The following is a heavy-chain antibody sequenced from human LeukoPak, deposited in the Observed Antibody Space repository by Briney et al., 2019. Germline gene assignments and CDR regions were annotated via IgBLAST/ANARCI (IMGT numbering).Heavy chain of an antibody. J-gene: IGHJ4*02. V-gene: IGHV1-46*01. Sequence: VASVKVSCKASGCSFTSHYIHWVRQAPGQGLEWMGIINPSRGSTSYAQKFQGRVTVTRDTSTSTVYMDLSSLGSEDTAVYYCARGYSSGFGNWGQGTLVTVSS. CDR1: GCSFTSHY. D-gene: IGHD6-19*01. CDR3: ARGYSSGFGN. CDR2: INPSRGST.